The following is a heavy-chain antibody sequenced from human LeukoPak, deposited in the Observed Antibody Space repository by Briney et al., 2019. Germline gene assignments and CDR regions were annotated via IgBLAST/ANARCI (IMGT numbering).Heavy chain of an antibody. CDR3: ARMGPEMATIRDY. V-gene: IGHV4-34*01. CDR1: GGSFSGYY. CDR2: INHSGST. J-gene: IGHJ4*02. D-gene: IGHD5-24*01. Sequence: SETLSLTCAVYGGSFSGYYWSWIRRPPGKGPEWIGEINHSGSTNYNPSLKSRVTVSVDTSENQFSLKLSSVTAADTAVYYCARMGPEMATIRDYWGQGTLVTVSS.